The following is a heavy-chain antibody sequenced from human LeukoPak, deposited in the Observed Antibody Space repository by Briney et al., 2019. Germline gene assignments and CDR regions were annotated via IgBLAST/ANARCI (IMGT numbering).Heavy chain of an antibody. Sequence: GGPLRLSCAASGFTFSNYAMMWVRQAPGKGLECVSTLNGESTLTYYADSVKGRFTISRDNSKNTLYLQMSNVRPEDTAIYYCARNEAGYHYYIDVWGEGTPVTVSS. CDR1: GFTFSNYA. CDR2: LNGESTLT. J-gene: IGHJ6*03. V-gene: IGHV3-23*01. CDR3: ARNEAGYHYYIDV. D-gene: IGHD1-14*01.